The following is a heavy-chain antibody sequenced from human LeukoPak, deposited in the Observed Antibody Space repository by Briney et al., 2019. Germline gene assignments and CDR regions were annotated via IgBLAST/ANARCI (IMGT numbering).Heavy chain of an antibody. V-gene: IGHV4-61*10. CDR2: IYYSGST. J-gene: IGHJ3*02. D-gene: IGHD2-21*01. CDR3: ASETPYCGGDCYFFNSLGEDAFDI. CDR1: GGSISSGRYY. Sequence: SETLSLTCTVSGGSISSGRYYWSWIRQPAGKGLEWIGYIYYSGSTNYNPSLTSRVTISVDTSKNQFSLKLSSVTAADTAVYYCASETPYCGGDCYFFNSLGEDAFDIWGQGTMVTVSS.